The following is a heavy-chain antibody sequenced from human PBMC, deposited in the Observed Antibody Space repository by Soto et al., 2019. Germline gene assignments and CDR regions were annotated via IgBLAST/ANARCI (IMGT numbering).Heavy chain of an antibody. V-gene: IGHV4-34*01. CDR2: INHSGST. D-gene: IGHD6-13*01. J-gene: IGHJ6*02. CDR3: ARGQEAADRGKDMDV. Sequence: SETLSLTCAVYGGSFSGYYWSWIRQPPGKGLEWIGEINHSGSTNYNPSLKSRVTISVDTSKNQFSLKLSSVTAADTAVYYCARGQEAADRGKDMDVWGQGTTVTVSS. CDR1: GGSFSGYY.